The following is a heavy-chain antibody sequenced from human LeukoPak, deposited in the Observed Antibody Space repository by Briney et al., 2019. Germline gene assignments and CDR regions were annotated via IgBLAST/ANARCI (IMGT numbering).Heavy chain of an antibody. D-gene: IGHD3-22*01. CDR3: ARADSSGYYHPIN. CDR2: ISSSSSTI. CDR1: EFTFSSYN. J-gene: IGHJ4*02. V-gene: IGHV3-48*01. Sequence: QSGGSLRLSCAASEFTFSSYNMNWVRQAPGKGLEWVSYISSSSSTIYYADSVKGRFTISRDNAKNSLYLQMNSLRAEDTAVYYCARADSSGYYHPINWGQGTLVTVSS.